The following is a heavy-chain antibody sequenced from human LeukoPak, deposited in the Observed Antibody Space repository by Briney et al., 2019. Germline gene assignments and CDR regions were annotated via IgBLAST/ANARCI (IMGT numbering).Heavy chain of an antibody. CDR3: AKDQGNWFDP. V-gene: IGHV3-23*01. CDR1: GFTFSSYA. J-gene: IGHJ5*02. Sequence: GGSLRLSCAASGFTFSSYAMSWVRQAPGKGLEWVSAISGSGGSTYYEDSVKGRFTISRDNSKNTLYLQMNGLRAEDTAVYYCAKDQGNWFDPWGQGTLVTVSS. CDR2: ISGSGGST.